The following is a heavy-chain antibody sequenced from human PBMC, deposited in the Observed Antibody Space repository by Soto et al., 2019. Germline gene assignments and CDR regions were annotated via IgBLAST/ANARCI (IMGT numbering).Heavy chain of an antibody. Sequence: QLHLVQSGAVVKKPGASVTVSCSASGYPVTAYYMHWVRQAPGRGLEWMGGINPATGAAKYTQTLRGMVTMARDRSTRTVFMELSGLTSEDPAVFYCARGGGVGVAGSAAFDMWGQGTLVTVSS. J-gene: IGHJ3*02. CDR1: GYPVTAYY. D-gene: IGHD3-3*01. CDR3: ARGGGVGVAGSAAFDM. V-gene: IGHV1-2*02. CDR2: INPATGAA.